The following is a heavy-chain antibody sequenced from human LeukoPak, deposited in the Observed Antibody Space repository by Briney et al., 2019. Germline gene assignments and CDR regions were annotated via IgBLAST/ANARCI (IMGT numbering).Heavy chain of an antibody. D-gene: IGHD3-10*01. V-gene: IGHV4-61*02. CDR1: GGSISGGSYY. CDR2: IYTSGST. J-gene: IGHJ6*02. Sequence: PSQTLSLTCTVSGGSISGGSYYWSWIRQPAGKGLEWIGRIYTSGSTNYNPSLKSRVTISVDTSKNQFSLKLSSVTAADTAVYYCARDLGDDSDYYYYGMDVWGQGTTVTVSS. CDR3: ARDLGDDSDYYYYGMDV.